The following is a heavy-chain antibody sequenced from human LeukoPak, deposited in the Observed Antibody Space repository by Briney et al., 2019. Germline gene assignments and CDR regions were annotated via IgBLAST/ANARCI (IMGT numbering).Heavy chain of an antibody. D-gene: IGHD2-2*01. CDR1: GYTFTSYG. CDR3: ARGPGGYCSSTSCYLQPSNWFDP. J-gene: IGHJ5*02. V-gene: IGHV1-18*01. CDR2: ISAYNGNT. Sequence: ASVKVSCKASGYTFTSYGISWVRQAPGQGLEWMGWISAYNGNTNYAQKLQGRVTMTTDTSTSTAYMELRSLRSDDTAVYYCARGPGGYCSSTSCYLQPSNWFDPWGQGTLVTVSS.